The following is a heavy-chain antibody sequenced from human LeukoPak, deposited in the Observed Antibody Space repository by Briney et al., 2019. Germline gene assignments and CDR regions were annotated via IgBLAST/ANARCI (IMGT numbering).Heavy chain of an antibody. J-gene: IGHJ3*02. CDR3: ARARRDSYRGAFDI. Sequence: ASVKVSCKASGYTFTNSAISWVRQAPGQGLEWMGWISTYNGNTNYAQKLQGRVTMTTDTSTSTAYMELRSLRSDDTAVYYCARARRDSYRGAFDIWGQGTMVTVSS. CDR2: ISTYNGNT. V-gene: IGHV1-18*01. CDR1: GYTFTNSA. D-gene: IGHD5-18*01.